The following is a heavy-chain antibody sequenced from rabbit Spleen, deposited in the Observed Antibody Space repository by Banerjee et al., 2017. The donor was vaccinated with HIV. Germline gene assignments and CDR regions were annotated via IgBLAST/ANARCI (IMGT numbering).Heavy chain of an antibody. J-gene: IGHJ4*01. Sequence: QEQLMESGGGLVQPGGSLKLSCKASGFDFSRTGVSWVRQAPGKGLEWIGYIDLLFGTTYYANWVNGRFTISSHNAQNTLYLQLNSLTAADTATYFCVRGASGSGYYNLWGPGTLVTVS. V-gene: IGHV1S47*01. D-gene: IGHD1-1*01. CDR1: GFDFSRTG. CDR2: IDLLFGTT. CDR3: VRGASGSGYYNL.